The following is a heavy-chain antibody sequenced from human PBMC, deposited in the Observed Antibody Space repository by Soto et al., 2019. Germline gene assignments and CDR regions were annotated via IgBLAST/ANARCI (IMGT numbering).Heavy chain of an antibody. V-gene: IGHV1-18*01. Sequence: QVQLVQSGAEVKKPGASVKVSCKASGYTFTSYGISWVRQAPGQGLEWMGWISAYNGNTNYAQKPQGRVTLTTDTSTSTAYMALRSLRSDDTAVYYCARAGLGWYAISSYYFDYWGQGTLVTVSS. D-gene: IGHD2-8*01. J-gene: IGHJ4*02. CDR3: ARAGLGWYAISSYYFDY. CDR2: ISAYNGNT. CDR1: GYTFTSYG.